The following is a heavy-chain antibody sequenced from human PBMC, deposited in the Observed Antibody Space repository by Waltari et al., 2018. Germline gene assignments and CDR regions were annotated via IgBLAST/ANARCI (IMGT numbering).Heavy chain of an antibody. CDR2: IYTSGST. V-gene: IGHV4-61*02. CDR3: ARENYDILTGYPYFDY. Sequence: QVQLQESGPGLVKPSQTLSLTCTVSGGSISSGSYYWSWIRQPPGKGLEWIGRIYTSGSTNYNPSLKSRVTISVDTSKNQFSLKLSSVTAADTAVYYCARENYDILTGYPYFDYWGQGTLVTVSS. J-gene: IGHJ4*02. CDR1: GGSISSGSYY. D-gene: IGHD3-9*01.